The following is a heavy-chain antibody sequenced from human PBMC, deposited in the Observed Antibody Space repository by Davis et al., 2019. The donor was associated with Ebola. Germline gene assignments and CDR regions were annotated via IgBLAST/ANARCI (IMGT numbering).Heavy chain of an antibody. CDR2: TYYRSKWNF. D-gene: IGHD3-22*01. Sequence: MPSETLSLTCVISGDSVSSNTAAWNWIRQSPSRGLEWLGRTYYRSKWNFDYAESVKSRISINPDTSKNQFSLQLTSVTPEDTAVYYCARDPPYDQGYDYWGQGTLVTVSS. J-gene: IGHJ4*02. CDR3: ARDPPYDQGYDY. V-gene: IGHV6-1*01. CDR1: GDSVSSNTAA.